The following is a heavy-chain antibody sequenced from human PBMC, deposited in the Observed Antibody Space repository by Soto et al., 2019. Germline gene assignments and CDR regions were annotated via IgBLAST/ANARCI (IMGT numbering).Heavy chain of an antibody. D-gene: IGHD4-17*01. V-gene: IGHV4-31*03. J-gene: IGHJ4*02. CDR2: IYYSGST. CDR1: GGSISTGGYY. Sequence: QVQLQESGPGMVKPSQTLSLTCTVSGGSISTGGYYWTWIRQHPGKGLEWIGYIYYSGSTYYNPSLKSRVTISVDTSKNQFSLKLSSVTAADTAVYYCARGLSVTLFDNWGQGTLVTVSS. CDR3: ARGLSVTLFDN.